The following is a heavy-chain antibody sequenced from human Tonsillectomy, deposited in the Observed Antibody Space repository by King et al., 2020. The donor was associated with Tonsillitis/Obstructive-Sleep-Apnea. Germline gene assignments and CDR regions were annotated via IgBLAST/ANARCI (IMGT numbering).Heavy chain of an antibody. CDR1: GYSFTTFW. CDR3: ARRVSGETDVRYVDC. Sequence: QLVQSGAEVKKPGESLKISCKASGYSFTTFWIGWVRQMPGRGPEYMGIIYPGDSDTRYSPSFQGQVTISADKSISTAYLRWSSLKASDTAVYYCARRVSGETDVRYVDCGGQGSRV. CDR2: IYPGDSDT. J-gene: IGHJ4*02. D-gene: IGHD4-17*01. V-gene: IGHV5-51*03.